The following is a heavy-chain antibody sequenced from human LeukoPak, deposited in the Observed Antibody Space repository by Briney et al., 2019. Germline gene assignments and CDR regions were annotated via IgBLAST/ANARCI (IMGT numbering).Heavy chain of an antibody. CDR2: IYYSGST. CDR3: ARDLSGATVTTGYYYDYDMDV. CDR1: GGSISSYY. D-gene: IGHD4-17*01. Sequence: SETLSLTCTVSGGSISSYYWSWIRQPPGKGLEWIGYIYYSGSTNYNPSLKSRVTISVDTSKNQFSLKLSSVTAADTAVYYCARDLSGATVTTGYYYDYDMDVWGKGTTVTVSS. J-gene: IGHJ6*04. V-gene: IGHV4-59*01.